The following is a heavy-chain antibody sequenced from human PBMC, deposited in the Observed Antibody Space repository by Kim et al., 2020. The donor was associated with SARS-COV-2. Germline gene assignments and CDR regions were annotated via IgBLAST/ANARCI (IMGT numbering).Heavy chain of an antibody. CDR1: GGSISSGGYY. V-gene: IGHV4-31*03. D-gene: IGHD3-22*01. CDR3: ARDAYYYDSSGNIARAFDY. J-gene: IGHJ4*02. Sequence: SETLSLTCTVSGGSISSGGYYWSWIRQHPGKGLEWIGYIYYSGSTYYNPSLKSRVTISVDTSKNQFSLKLSSVTAADTAVYYCARDAYYYDSSGNIARAFDYWGQGTLVTVSS. CDR2: IYYSGST.